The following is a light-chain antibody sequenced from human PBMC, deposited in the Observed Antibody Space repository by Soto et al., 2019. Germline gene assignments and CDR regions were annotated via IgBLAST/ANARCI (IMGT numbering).Light chain of an antibody. CDR1: SSDVGAYTY. J-gene: IGLJ3*02. V-gene: IGLV2-8*01. CDR3: TSYVGNDIWV. Sequence: QSALTQPPSASGSPGQSVTISCTGTSSDVGAYTYVSWYQQYPGKAPKLMIYEVTKRPSGVPDRFSGSKSGNTASLTVSGLQAADEADYYCTSYVGNDIWVFGGGTKVTVL. CDR2: EVT.